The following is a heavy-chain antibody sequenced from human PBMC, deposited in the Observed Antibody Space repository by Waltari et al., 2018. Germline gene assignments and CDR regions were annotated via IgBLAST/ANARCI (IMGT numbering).Heavy chain of an antibody. CDR2: INHSGST. V-gene: IGHV4-34*01. Sequence: QVQLQQWGAGLLKPSETLSLTCAVYGGSFSGYYWGWVRQPPGKGVEWIGEINHSGSTNYNPSLKSRVTISVDTSKNQFSLMLNSVTAADTAVYYCAKDYGATLRGWFDPWGQGNLVIVSS. J-gene: IGHJ5*02. D-gene: IGHD4-17*01. CDR1: GGSFSGYY. CDR3: AKDYGATLRGWFDP.